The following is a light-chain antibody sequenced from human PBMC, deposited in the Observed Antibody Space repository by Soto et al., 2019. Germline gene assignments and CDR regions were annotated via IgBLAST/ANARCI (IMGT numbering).Light chain of an antibody. CDR2: DVS. CDR1: SSDVGGYNY. CDR3: SSYTSSITLV. Sequence: QSALTQPASVSGSPGQSITISCTGTSSDVGGYNYVSWYQQHPGKAPKLLIYDVSNRPSGVSYRFSGSKSGNTASLTIFGLQAEDKADYYCSSYTSSITLVFGGGTKVTVL. V-gene: IGLV2-14*01. J-gene: IGLJ3*02.